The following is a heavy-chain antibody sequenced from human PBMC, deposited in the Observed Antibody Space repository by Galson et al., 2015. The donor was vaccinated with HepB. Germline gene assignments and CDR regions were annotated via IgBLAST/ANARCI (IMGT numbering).Heavy chain of an antibody. D-gene: IGHD2-2*02. Sequence: SVKVSCKASGGTFSSYAISWVRQAPGQGLEWMGGIIPIFGTANYAQKFQGRVTITADESTSTAYMELSSLRSEDTAVYYCARDSGYCSSTSCYNAFDYWGQGTLVTVSS. CDR1: GGTFSSYA. CDR2: IIPIFGTA. V-gene: IGHV1-69*13. J-gene: IGHJ4*02. CDR3: ARDSGYCSSTSCYNAFDY.